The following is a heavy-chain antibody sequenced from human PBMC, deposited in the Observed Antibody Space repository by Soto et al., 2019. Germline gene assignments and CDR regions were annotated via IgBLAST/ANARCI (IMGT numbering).Heavy chain of an antibody. CDR3: AREVETLVRGYYMDV. D-gene: IGHD3-10*01. CDR2: IYYSGST. V-gene: IGHV4-31*03. CDR1: GGSISSGGYY. J-gene: IGHJ6*03. Sequence: SETLSLTCTVSGGSISSGGYYWSWIRQHPGKGLEWIGYIYYSGSTYYNPSLKSRVTISVDTSKNQFSLKLSSVTAADTAVYYCAREVETLVRGYYMDVWGKGTTVTVSS.